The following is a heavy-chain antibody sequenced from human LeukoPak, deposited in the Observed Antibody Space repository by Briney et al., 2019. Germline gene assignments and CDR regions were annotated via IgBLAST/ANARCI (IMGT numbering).Heavy chain of an antibody. V-gene: IGHV3-48*02. CDR1: GFTFSTYS. D-gene: IGHD1-14*01. J-gene: IGHJ4*02. CDR2: IGGSGSFI. CDR3: ARGILGTSDY. Sequence: GGSLRLSCAGSGFTFSTYSIKWVRQAPGKGLEWVSHIGGSGSFIYYADSVKGRFTISRDNGKNSVYLQMNSLRDEDTGVYYCARGILGTSDYWGQGTLVTVSS.